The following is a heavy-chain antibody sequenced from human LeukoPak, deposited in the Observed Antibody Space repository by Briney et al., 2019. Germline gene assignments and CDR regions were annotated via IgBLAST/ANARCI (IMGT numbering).Heavy chain of an antibody. CDR3: VSFYETY. D-gene: IGHD2-2*01. CDR1: GIYW. CDR2: INSDGSWT. J-gene: IGHJ4*02. Sequence: GGSLRLSCAASGIYWMHWVRQAPGKGLVWVSHINSDGSWTSYADSVKGRFTISKDNAKNTVYLQMNNLRAEDTAVYYCVSFYETYWGRGTLVTVSS. V-gene: IGHV3-74*01.